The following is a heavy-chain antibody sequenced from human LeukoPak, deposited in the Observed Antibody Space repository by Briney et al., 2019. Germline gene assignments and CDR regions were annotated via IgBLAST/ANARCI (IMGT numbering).Heavy chain of an antibody. V-gene: IGHV3-21*01. CDR2: ISSGSDYI. CDR1: GFSSYS. J-gene: IGHJ6*02. Sequence: GGSLRLSCAASGFSSYSLNWVRQAPGKGLEWVSSISSGSDYIYYADSVKGRFTISRDNAKNSLYLQMNSLRDEDTAVYYCARGLYGMDVWGQGTTVTVSS. CDR3: ARGLYGMDV.